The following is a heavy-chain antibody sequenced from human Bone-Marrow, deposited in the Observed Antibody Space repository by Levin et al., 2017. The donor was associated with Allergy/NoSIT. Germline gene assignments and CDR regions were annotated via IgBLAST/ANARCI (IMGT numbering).Heavy chain of an antibody. Sequence: GGSLRLSCAASGFTFSTYWMHWVRQIPGKGLEWLSRINNDGSGTSYADSVYGRFTISRDNGKNTLFLQMNRLRVDDSAMYYCIRELETYTSSWSFISWGQGTLVTVSS. CDR2: INNDGSGT. V-gene: IGHV3-74*01. CDR1: GFTFSTYW. CDR3: IRELETYTSSWSFIS. J-gene: IGHJ5*02. D-gene: IGHD6-13*01.